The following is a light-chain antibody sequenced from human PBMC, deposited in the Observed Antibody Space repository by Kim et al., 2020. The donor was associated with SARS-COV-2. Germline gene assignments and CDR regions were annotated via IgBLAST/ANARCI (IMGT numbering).Light chain of an antibody. CDR2: GAS. CDR1: ETLKGTY. J-gene: IGKJ1*01. CDR3: QQYARSPRT. Sequence: DIMLTQSPDTLFLSPGERATLSCRASETLKGTYLVWYQQRPGQAPRRLIYGASNRATGIPDRFSGSVSGTAFTLTITRLEPEDFAVYYCQQYARSPRTFGQGTKVDIK. V-gene: IGKV3-20*01.